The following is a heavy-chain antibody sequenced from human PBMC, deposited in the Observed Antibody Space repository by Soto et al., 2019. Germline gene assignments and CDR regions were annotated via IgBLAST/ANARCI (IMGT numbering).Heavy chain of an antibody. Sequence: QVQLVQSGAEVKKPGASVKVSCKASGYTFTSYGISWVRQAPGQGLAWMGWISAYNGNTNYAQKLQGRVTMTTDTSTSTAYMELRSLISDDTAVYYCARGVTMVRGVPWGEGYYMDVWGKGTTVTVSS. D-gene: IGHD3-10*01. CDR1: GYTFTSYG. CDR2: ISAYNGNT. V-gene: IGHV1-18*01. J-gene: IGHJ6*03. CDR3: ARGVTMVRGVPWGEGYYMDV.